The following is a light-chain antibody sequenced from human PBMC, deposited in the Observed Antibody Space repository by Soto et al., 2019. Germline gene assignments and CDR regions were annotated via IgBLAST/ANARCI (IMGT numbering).Light chain of an antibody. Sequence: QSVLTQPRSVSGSPGQSVTISCTGTSSDVGNYNYVSWFQQYPGKAPKLMIYDVDNRPSGVPDRFSGSKSGNTASLTISGLQADDEADYYCCSYAGSYTLYAFGNGTKVTVL. V-gene: IGLV2-11*01. CDR1: SSDVGNYNY. CDR3: CSYAGSYTLYA. J-gene: IGLJ1*01. CDR2: DVD.